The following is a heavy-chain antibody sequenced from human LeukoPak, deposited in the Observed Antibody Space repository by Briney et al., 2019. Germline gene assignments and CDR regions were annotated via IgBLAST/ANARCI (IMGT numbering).Heavy chain of an antibody. CDR2: ISSSSSYI. D-gene: IGHD6-13*01. J-gene: IGHJ3*02. Sequence: GGSLRLSCAASGFTFSSYSMNWVRQAPGKGLEWVSSISSSSSYIYYADSVKGRFTISRDNAKNSLYLQMNSLRAEDTAVYYCARLYSSSWYGGGAFDIWGQGTMVTVSS. CDR3: ARLYSSSWYGGGAFDI. CDR1: GFTFSSYS. V-gene: IGHV3-21*01.